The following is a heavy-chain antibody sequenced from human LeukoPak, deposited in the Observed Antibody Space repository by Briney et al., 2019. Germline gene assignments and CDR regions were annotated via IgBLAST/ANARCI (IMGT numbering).Heavy chain of an antibody. CDR1: GFTFSSYV. CDR3: AKDSRLGDCLDY. V-gene: IGHV3-23*01. J-gene: IGHJ4*02. D-gene: IGHD2-21*02. Sequence: GGSLRLSCAASGFTFSSYVMTWVRQAPGKGLEWVSAISGSGGGTYYADSVKGRFTISRDNSKDTLYLQMNSLRAEDTAVYYCAKDSRLGDCLDYWGQGTLVTVSS. CDR2: ISGSGGGT.